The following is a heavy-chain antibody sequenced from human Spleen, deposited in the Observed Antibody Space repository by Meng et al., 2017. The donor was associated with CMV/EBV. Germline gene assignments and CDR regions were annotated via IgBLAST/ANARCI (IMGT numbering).Heavy chain of an antibody. CDR3: ECSSSGYYYNGIDI. CDR1: GFTVSSNY. D-gene: IGHD6-6*01. J-gene: IGHJ6*02. V-gene: IGHV3-53*05. Sequence: GESLKISCAASGFTVSSNYMSWVRQAPGKGLEWVSVIYSGGSTYYADSVKGRFTISRDSSRNTVSLQMNSLRPEDSAVYYCECSSSGYYYNGIDIWGQGTTVTVSS. CDR2: IYSGGST.